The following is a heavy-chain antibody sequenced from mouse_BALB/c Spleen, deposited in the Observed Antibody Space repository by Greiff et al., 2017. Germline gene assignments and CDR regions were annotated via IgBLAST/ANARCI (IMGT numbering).Heavy chain of an antibody. V-gene: IGHV1-82*01. CDR3: ARAVVTTSQSYFDY. D-gene: IGHD2-3*01. CDR2: IYPGDGDT. J-gene: IGHJ2*01. Sequence: VQLQQSGPELVKPGASVKISCKASGYAFSSSWMNWVKQRPGQGLEWIGRIYPGDGDTNYNGKFKGKATLTADKSSSTAYMQLSSLTSVDSAVYFCARAVVTTSQSYFDYWGQGTTLTVSS. CDR1: GYAFSSSW.